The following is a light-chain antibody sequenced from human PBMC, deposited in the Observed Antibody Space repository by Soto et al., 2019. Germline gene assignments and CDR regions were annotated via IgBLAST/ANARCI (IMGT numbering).Light chain of an antibody. CDR1: SSNIGAGYD. CDR2: GNS. V-gene: IGLV1-40*01. J-gene: IGLJ2*01. Sequence: QPVLTQPPSVSGAPGQRVTISCTGSSSNIGAGYDVHWYQQLPGTAPKLLIYGNSNRTLGVPDRFSGSKSGTSASLAITGLQAEDEADYYCQSYDSSLSGVVFGGGTKLTVL. CDR3: QSYDSSLSGVV.